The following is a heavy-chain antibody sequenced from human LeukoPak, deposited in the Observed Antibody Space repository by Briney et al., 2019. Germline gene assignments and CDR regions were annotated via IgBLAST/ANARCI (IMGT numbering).Heavy chain of an antibody. V-gene: IGHV3-49*03. CDR3: ARFAALRYCGGDCYADY. Sequence: GGSLRLSCTVSGFTFGDYAMSWFRQAPGKGLEWVGFVRSEAYGGATVYAASAKGRFTISKDDSKSIAYLQVNSLKTEDTAVYYCARFAALRYCGGDCYADYWGQGTLVTVSS. J-gene: IGHJ4*02. CDR1: GFTFGDYA. D-gene: IGHD2-21*02. CDR2: VRSEAYGGAT.